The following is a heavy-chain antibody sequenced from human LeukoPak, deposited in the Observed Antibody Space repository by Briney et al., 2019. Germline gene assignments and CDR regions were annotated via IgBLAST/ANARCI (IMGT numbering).Heavy chain of an antibody. CDR1: GFTFSSYG. V-gene: IGHV3-30*03. D-gene: IGHD3-10*01. CDR3: ARSSFGKKNYYYGMDV. Sequence: PGGSLRLSCAASGFTFSSYGMHWVRQAPGKGLEWVAVISYDGSNKYYADSVKGRFTISRDNSKNTLYLQMNSLRAEDTAVYYCARSSFGKKNYYYGMDVWGQGTTVTVSS. J-gene: IGHJ6*02. CDR2: ISYDGSNK.